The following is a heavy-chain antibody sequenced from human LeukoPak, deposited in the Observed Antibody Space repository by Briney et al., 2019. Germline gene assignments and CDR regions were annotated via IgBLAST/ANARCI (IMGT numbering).Heavy chain of an antibody. CDR2: IIPILGIA. CDR3: ARDRGVGGYSYGGVHAFDI. D-gene: IGHD5-18*01. J-gene: IGHJ3*02. CDR1: GGTFSSYA. V-gene: IGHV1-69*04. Sequence: ASVKVSCKASGGTFSSYAISWVRQAPGQGLEWMGRIIPILGIANYAQKFQGRVTITADKSTSTAYMELSSLRSEDTAVYYCARDRGVGGYSYGGVHAFDIWGQGTMVTVSS.